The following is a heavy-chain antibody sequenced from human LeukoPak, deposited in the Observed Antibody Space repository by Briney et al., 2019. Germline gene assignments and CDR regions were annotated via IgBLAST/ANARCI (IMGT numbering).Heavy chain of an antibody. CDR3: ARDSRAYSSGWSSDY. V-gene: IGHV1-69*13. CDR1: GGTFSSYA. CDR2: IIPIFGTA. D-gene: IGHD6-19*01. Sequence: ASVKVSCKASGGTFSSYAISWVRQAPGQGLERMGGIIPIFGTANYAQKFQGRVTITADESTSTAYMELSSLRSEDTAVYYCARDSRAYSSGWSSDYWGQGTLVTVSS. J-gene: IGHJ4*02.